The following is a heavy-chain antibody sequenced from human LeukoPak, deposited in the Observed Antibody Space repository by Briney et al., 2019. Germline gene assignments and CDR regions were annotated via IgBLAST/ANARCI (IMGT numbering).Heavy chain of an antibody. J-gene: IGHJ4*02. D-gene: IGHD5-18*01. CDR1: GYTFTSYY. CDR2: INPNAGST. CDR3: ARAPDNYGIDDY. Sequence: ASVTVSCKASGYTFTSYYMHWVRQAPGQGLEWVGIINPNAGSTSYAQKLQGRVTLTRDTSTSTVYMELSSLRFEDTAVYYCARAPDNYGIDDYWGQGTLVTVSS. V-gene: IGHV1-46*01.